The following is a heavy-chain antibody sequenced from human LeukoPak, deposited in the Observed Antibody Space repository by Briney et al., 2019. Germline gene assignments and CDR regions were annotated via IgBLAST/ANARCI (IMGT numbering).Heavy chain of an antibody. CDR1: GFTVSSNY. D-gene: IGHD3-22*01. J-gene: IGHJ4*02. CDR2: IYSGGST. CDR3: AKSYYYDSSGYYEISGFDY. V-gene: IGHV3-53*01. Sequence: GGSLRLSCAASGFTVSSNYMSWVRQAPGKGLEWVSVIYSGGSTYYADSVKGRFTISRDNSKNTLYLQMNSLRAEDTAVYYCAKSYYYDSSGYYEISGFDYWGQGTLVTVSS.